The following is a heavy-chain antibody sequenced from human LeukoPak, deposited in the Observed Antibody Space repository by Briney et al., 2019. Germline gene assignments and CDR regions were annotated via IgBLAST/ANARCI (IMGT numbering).Heavy chain of an antibody. V-gene: IGHV3-30*18. Sequence: GRSLRLSCAASGFTFSSYGMHWVRQAPGKGLEWVAVISYDGSNKYYADSVKGRFTISRDNSKNTVYLQMNSLRTEDTAVYYCAKSYRQARSRDAFDIWGQGTMVTVSS. CDR2: ISYDGSNK. J-gene: IGHJ3*02. CDR3: AKSYRQARSRDAFDI. CDR1: GFTFSSYG. D-gene: IGHD1-14*01.